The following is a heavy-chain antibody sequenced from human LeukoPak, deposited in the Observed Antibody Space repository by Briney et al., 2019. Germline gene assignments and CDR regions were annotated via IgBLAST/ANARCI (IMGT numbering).Heavy chain of an antibody. CDR2: IIPILGIA. V-gene: IGHV1-69*04. CDR1: GGTFSSYA. D-gene: IGHD2-21*02. Sequence: SVKVSCKASGGTFSSYAISWVRQAPGQGLEWMGRIIPILGIANYAQKFQGRVTITADKSTSTAYMELSSLRSEDTAVYYCARVHCGGDCYYDYWGHGTLVTVSS. CDR3: ARVHCGGDCYYDY. J-gene: IGHJ4*01.